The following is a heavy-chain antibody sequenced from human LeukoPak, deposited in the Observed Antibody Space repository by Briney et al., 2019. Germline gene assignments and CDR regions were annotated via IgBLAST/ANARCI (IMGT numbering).Heavy chain of an antibody. CDR2: IYYSGST. CDR1: GGSFSGYY. J-gene: IGHJ4*02. D-gene: IGHD2-21*02. V-gene: IGHV4-34*01. Sequence: SETLSLTCAVYGGSFSGYYWSWIRQPPGKGLEWIGSIYYSGSTNYNPSLKSRVTISVDTSKNQFSLKLSSVTAADTAVYYCARSPPPYCGGDCYYYYFDYWGQGTLVTVSS. CDR3: ARSPPPYCGGDCYYYYFDY.